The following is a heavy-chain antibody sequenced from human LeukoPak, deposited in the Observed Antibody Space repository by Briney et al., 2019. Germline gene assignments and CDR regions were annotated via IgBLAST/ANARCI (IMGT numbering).Heavy chain of an antibody. CDR1: GGSFSGYY. D-gene: IGHD5-12*01. V-gene: IGHV4-34*01. CDR3: GRTAEWLRFYWRLQTRLGHFDY. J-gene: IGHJ4*02. CDR2: IKHSGRT. Sequence: SETLSPTCAVYGGSFSGYYWGWIRQPPGKGLEWNVEIKHSGRTNNNPSLKSRVTISADPSKNQFSLKLSSVTAADAAVYYCGRTAEWLRFYWRLQTRLGHFDYWGRRTLVTVSS.